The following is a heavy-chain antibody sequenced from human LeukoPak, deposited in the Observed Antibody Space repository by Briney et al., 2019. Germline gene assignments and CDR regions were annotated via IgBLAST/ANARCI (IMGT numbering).Heavy chain of an antibody. CDR3: ARHETTFNWFDP. V-gene: IGHV4-59*08. J-gene: IGHJ5*02. Sequence: SETLSLTCTVSGGSISSYYWSWIRQPPGKGLEWIGYTYYSGSTNYNPSLKSRVTISVDTSKNQFSLKLSSVTAADTAVYYCARHETTFNWFDPWGQGTLVTVSS. D-gene: IGHD3-16*01. CDR1: GGSISSYY. CDR2: TYYSGST.